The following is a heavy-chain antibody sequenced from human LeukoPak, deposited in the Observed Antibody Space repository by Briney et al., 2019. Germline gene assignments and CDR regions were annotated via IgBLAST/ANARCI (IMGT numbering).Heavy chain of an antibody. CDR3: ARTIVVVVAATAHDGVRGWFDP. CDR2: IIPNFGTA. Sequence: SVTVSCKGSGGTFRSYGIRWVRQARGEGLEWMGGIIPNFGTADYAQKFQGRVTITTHESTSTAYMELSSLRSEDTAVYYCARTIVVVVAATAHDGVRGWFDPCGQGTLVTVSS. J-gene: IGHJ5*02. D-gene: IGHD2-15*01. V-gene: IGHV1-69*05. CDR1: GGTFRSYG.